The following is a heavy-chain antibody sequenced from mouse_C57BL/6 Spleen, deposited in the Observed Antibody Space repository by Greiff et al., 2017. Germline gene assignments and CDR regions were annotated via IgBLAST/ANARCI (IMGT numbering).Heavy chain of an antibody. CDR3: ARGAAQATGFAY. Sequence: QVQLQQPGAELVKPGASVKMSCKASGYTFTSYWITWVKQRPGQGLEWIGDIYPGSGSTNYNEKFKSKATLTVETSSSTAYMQLSSLTSEDSAVYYCARGAAQATGFAYWGQGTLVTVSA. CDR1: GYTFTSYW. D-gene: IGHD3-2*02. J-gene: IGHJ3*01. CDR2: IYPGSGST. V-gene: IGHV1-55*01.